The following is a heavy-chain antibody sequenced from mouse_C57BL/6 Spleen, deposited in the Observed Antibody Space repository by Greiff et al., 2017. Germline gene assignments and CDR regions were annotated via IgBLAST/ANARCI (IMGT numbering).Heavy chain of an antibody. D-gene: IGHD1-1*02. J-gene: IGHJ1*03. CDR3: ARGETVVAEGWYIDV. CDR1: GFNIKDYY. CDR2: IDPADGET. Sequence: VQLQQSVAELVKPGASVKLSCTASGFNIKDYYMHWVKQRPEQGLEWIGRIDPADGETKYAPKFQGKATITADTSSNTAYLQLSSLTSEDTAVYCCARGETVVAEGWYIDVWGKGTTVTVSS. V-gene: IGHV14-2*01.